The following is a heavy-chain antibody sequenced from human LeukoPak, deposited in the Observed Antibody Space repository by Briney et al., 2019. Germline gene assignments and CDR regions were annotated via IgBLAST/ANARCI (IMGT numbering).Heavy chain of an antibody. CDR1: GFIFSSHW. D-gene: IGHD1-26*01. V-gene: IGHV3-7*01. J-gene: IGHJ4*02. CDR2: INLEGTDK. Sequence: GGSLRLSCAASGFIFSSHWMSWVRQAPGKGLGWVANINLEGTDKNYVDSVKGRFTISRDNAKNSLYLQMSSLRADDTAMYYCARSGSYFSKWGQGTLVAVSS. CDR3: ARSGSYFSK.